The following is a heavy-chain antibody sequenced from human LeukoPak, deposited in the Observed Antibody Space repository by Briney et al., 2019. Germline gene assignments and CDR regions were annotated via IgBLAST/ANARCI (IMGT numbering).Heavy chain of an antibody. D-gene: IGHD1-26*01. CDR3: AKKRSGSNYPFDY. J-gene: IGHJ4*02. Sequence: GGSLRLSCAASGFTFSDHHMDWVRQAPGKGLEWVGRSKDKTNKYTTEYAASVKGRFTISRDDSKKSVYLQMSSLKTEDTAVYYCAKKRSGSNYPFDYWGQGTLVTVSS. V-gene: IGHV3-72*01. CDR1: GFTFSDHH. CDR2: SKDKTNKYTT.